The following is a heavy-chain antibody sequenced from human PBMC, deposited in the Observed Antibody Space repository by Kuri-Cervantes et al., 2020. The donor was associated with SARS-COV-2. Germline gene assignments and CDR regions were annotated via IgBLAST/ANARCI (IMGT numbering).Heavy chain of an antibody. V-gene: IGHV1-46*01. CDR2: INPSGGST. D-gene: IGHD5-12*01. CDR1: GYTFTSYY. Sequence: ASVKVSCKASGYTFTSYYMHWVRQAPGQGLEWMGIINPSGGSTSYAQKFQGRVTMTRDTSTSTVYMELSSLRSEDTAVYYCARDHGGWDIVATLTTTIYYCYYMDVWGKGTTVTVSS. J-gene: IGHJ6*03. CDR3: ARDHGGWDIVATLTTTIYYCYYMDV.